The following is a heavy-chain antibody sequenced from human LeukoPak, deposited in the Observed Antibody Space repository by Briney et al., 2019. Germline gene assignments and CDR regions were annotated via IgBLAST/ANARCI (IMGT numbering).Heavy chain of an antibody. CDR3: ARGGPQYYYDSSGYYYL. CDR2: INPNSGGT. J-gene: IGHJ4*02. Sequence: GASVNVSCKASGYTFTGYYMHWVREAPGQGLEWMGWINPNSGGTNYAQKFQGRVTMTRDTSISTAYMELSRLRSDDTAVYYCARGGPQYYYDSSGYYYLWGQGTLVTVSS. V-gene: IGHV1-2*02. CDR1: GYTFTGYY. D-gene: IGHD3-22*01.